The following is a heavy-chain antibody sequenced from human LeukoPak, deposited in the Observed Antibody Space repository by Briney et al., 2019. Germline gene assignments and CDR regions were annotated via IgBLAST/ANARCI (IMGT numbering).Heavy chain of an antibody. D-gene: IGHD3-9*01. CDR2: IKQDGREK. CDR3: ARDRLYYDISTGYVPLDY. J-gene: IGHJ4*02. CDR1: GFPFSDYW. V-gene: IGHV3-7*01. Sequence: AGGSLRLSCAASGFPFSDYWMTWVRQAPGKGLEWVANIKQDGREKFYLDSVKGRFTISRDDTKNSLYLQMSSLRVEDTAVYFCARDRLYYDISTGYVPLDYWGQGVLVTVSS.